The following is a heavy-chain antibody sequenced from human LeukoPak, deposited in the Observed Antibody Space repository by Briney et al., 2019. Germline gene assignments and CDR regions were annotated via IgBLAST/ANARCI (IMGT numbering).Heavy chain of an antibody. V-gene: IGHV7-4-1*02. CDR2: INTKTGNP. Sequence: ASVKVSCKPSGYSFSSYAIHWVRQAPGQGLEWMGRINTKTGNPTYAQGFTGRVVFSLDTSASTAYLQISSLTTEDTGVYYCARILLLSFSTSSTGLAYWGHGTRVTVSS. CDR3: ARILLLSFSTSSTGLAY. D-gene: IGHD2-15*01. CDR1: GYSFSSYA. J-gene: IGHJ4*01.